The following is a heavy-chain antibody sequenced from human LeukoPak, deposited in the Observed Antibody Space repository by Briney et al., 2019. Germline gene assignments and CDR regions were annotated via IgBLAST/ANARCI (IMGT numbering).Heavy chain of an antibody. CDR2: INSDRSST. CDR3: ATDTLLWFGEALWYV. Sequence: PGGSLRLSCAASGFTFSSYWMHWVRQAPGKGLVWVSRINSDRSSTSYADSVKGRFTISRDNAKNTLYLQMNSLRAEDTAVYYCATDTLLWFGEALWYVWGKGTTVTVSS. D-gene: IGHD3-10*01. CDR1: GFTFSSYW. J-gene: IGHJ6*04. V-gene: IGHV3-74*01.